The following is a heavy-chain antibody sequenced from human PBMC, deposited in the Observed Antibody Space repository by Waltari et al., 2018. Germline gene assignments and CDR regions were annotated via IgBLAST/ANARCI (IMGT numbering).Heavy chain of an antibody. J-gene: IGHJ4*02. Sequence: EVQLVESGGGLVQPGGSLRLSCAASGFTFSSYWMSWVHQAPGKGLEWVANIKQDGSEKYYVDSVKGRFTISRDNAKNSLYLQMNSLRAEDTAVYYCARVGGFYYFDYWGQGTLVTVSS. D-gene: IGHD3-10*01. CDR3: ARVGGFYYFDY. CDR2: IKQDGSEK. CDR1: GFTFSSYW. V-gene: IGHV3-7*01.